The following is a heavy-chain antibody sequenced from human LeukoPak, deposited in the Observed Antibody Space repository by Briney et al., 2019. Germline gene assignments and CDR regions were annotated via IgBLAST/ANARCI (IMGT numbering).Heavy chain of an antibody. V-gene: IGHV4-4*07. Sequence: SETLSLTCTVSGGSISSYYWSWIRQPAGKGLEWIGRIYTSGSTDYNPSLKSRVTMSLDTSKNQFSLKLSSVTAADTAVYYCARDSRENYYDSSGYDYWGQGTLVTVSS. CDR2: IYTSGST. CDR1: GGSISSYY. D-gene: IGHD3-22*01. J-gene: IGHJ4*02. CDR3: ARDSRENYYDSSGYDY.